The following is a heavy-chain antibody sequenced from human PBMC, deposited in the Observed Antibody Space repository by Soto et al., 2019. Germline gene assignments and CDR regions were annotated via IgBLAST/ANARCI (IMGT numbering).Heavy chain of an antibody. CDR2: IYYSGST. J-gene: IGHJ4*02. D-gene: IGHD6-13*01. CDR1: GGSISSSSYY. CDR3: ARPTGGDSSSWYYFDY. V-gene: IGHV4-39*01. Sequence: PSETLSLTCTVSGGSISSSSYYWGWIRQPPGKGLEWIGSIYYSGSTYYNPSLKSRVTISVDTSKNQFSLKLSSVTAADTAVYYCARPTGGDSSSWYYFDYWGQGTLLTVSS.